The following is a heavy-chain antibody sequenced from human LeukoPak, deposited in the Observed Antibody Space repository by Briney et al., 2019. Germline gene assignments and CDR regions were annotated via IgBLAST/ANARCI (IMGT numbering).Heavy chain of an antibody. Sequence: GGSLRLSCAASGFTFSSYWMHWVRQAPGKGLVWVSRIKSDGKTNYADSVKGRFTISRDNAKNTVSLQMNSLSAEDTGVYYCARAPSEIGGYYPEYFRNWGQGTLVTVSS. CDR2: IKSDGKT. D-gene: IGHD3-22*01. CDR1: GFTFSSYW. J-gene: IGHJ1*01. V-gene: IGHV3-74*01. CDR3: ARAPSEIGGYYPEYFRN.